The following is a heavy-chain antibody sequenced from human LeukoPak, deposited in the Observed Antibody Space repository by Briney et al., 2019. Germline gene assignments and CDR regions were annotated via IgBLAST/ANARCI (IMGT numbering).Heavy chain of an antibody. CDR3: ARAQRFYDFWSGYPPYYYGMDV. D-gene: IGHD3-3*01. CDR1: GGSFSGYY. Sequence: PSETPSLTCAVYGGSFSGYYWSWIRQPPGKGLEWIGEINHSGSTNYNPSLKSRVTISVDTSKNQFSLKLSSVTAADTAVYYCARAQRFYDFWSGYPPYYYGMDVWGQGTTVTVSS. CDR2: INHSGST. V-gene: IGHV4-34*01. J-gene: IGHJ6*02.